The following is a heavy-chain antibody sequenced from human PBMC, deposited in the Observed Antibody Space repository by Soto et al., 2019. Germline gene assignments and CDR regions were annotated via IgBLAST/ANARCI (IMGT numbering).Heavy chain of an antibody. CDR3: ARGNSGSPLDY. Sequence: EVQLVESGGGLVQPGGSLRLSCAASGFTFSSYDMHWVRQATGKGLEWVSAIGTAGDTYYPGSVKGRFTISRENAKNSLYLQMNSLRAGDTAVYYCARGNSGSPLDYWGQGTLVTVSS. D-gene: IGHD1-26*01. V-gene: IGHV3-13*01. J-gene: IGHJ4*02. CDR2: IGTAGDT. CDR1: GFTFSSYD.